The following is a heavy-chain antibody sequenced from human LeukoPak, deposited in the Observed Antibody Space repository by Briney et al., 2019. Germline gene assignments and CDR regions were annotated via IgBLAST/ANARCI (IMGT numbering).Heavy chain of an antibody. CDR2: ISSSVSTI. CDR3: ARELGGGYFDY. V-gene: IGHV3-48*03. Sequence: GGSLRLSCAASGFAFSSYEMNWVRQAPGKGLEWVSYISSSVSTIYYADSVKGRFTISRDNAKNSLYLQMNSLRAEDTAVYYCARELGGGYFDYWGQGTLVTVS. J-gene: IGHJ4*02. D-gene: IGHD3-16*01. CDR1: GFAFSSYE.